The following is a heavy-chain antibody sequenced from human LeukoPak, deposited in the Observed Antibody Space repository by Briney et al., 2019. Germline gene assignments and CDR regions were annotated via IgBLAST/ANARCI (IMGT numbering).Heavy chain of an antibody. J-gene: IGHJ4*02. V-gene: IGHV3-33*01. D-gene: IGHD1-26*01. CDR3: ASLFYYHFDY. CDR2: IWYDGSNK. Sequence: GGSLRLSCAASGFTFSSYGMHWVRQAPGKGLEWVAVIWYDGSNKYYADSVKGRFTISRDNSKSTLYLQMNSLRAEDTAVYYCASLFYYHFDYWGQGTLVTVSS. CDR1: GFTFSSYG.